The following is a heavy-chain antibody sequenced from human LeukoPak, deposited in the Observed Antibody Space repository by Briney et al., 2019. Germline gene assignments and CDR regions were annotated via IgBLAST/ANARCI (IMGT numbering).Heavy chain of an antibody. CDR1: GGSISSYY. V-gene: IGHV4-59*01. CDR3: ASMYSSSPNFDY. Sequence: PSETLSLTCTASGGSISSYYRSWIRQPPGKGLEWIGYIYYSGSTNYNPSLKSRVTISVDTSKNQFSLKLSSVTAADTAVYYCASMYSSSPNFDYWGQGTLVTVSS. J-gene: IGHJ4*02. D-gene: IGHD6-6*01. CDR2: IYYSGST.